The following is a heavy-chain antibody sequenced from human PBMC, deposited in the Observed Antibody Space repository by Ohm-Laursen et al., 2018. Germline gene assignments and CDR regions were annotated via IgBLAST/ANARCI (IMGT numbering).Heavy chain of an antibody. CDR1: GFTFSSYD. D-gene: IGHD1-26*01. J-gene: IGHJ4*02. V-gene: IGHV3-13*01. CDR3: ARGTVGAGFDY. CDR2: IGTAGDT. Sequence: SLTLSCTASGFTFSSYDMHWVRQATGKGLEWVSAIGTAGDTYYPGSVKGRFTISRENAKNSLYLQMNSLRAGDTAVYYCARGTVGAGFDYWGQGTLVTVSS.